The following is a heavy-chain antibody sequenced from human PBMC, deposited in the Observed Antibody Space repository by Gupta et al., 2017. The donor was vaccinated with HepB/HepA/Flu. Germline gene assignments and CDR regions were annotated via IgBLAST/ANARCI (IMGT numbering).Heavy chain of an antibody. V-gene: IGHV3-23*01. CDR3: ARALVGTSGRSFDY. Sequence: EVQLLESGGDLVQPGGSLGLSCAASGFTFISHARSWVRQSPGKGMECVSSISGSGDTTYYADSVKGRFTISRDNSKNTLFLQMNSLRAEDTAMYYCARALVGTSGRSFDYWCQGTLVTVSS. CDR2: ISGSGDTT. CDR1: GFTFISHA. D-gene: IGHD1-26*01. J-gene: IGHJ4*02.